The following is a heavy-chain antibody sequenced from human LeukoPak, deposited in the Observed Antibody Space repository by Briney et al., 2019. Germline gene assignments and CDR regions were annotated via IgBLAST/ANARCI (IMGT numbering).Heavy chain of an antibody. CDR2: IYSGGVT. V-gene: IGHV3-53*01. J-gene: IGHJ4*02. Sequence: GGSLRLSCAASGFTVISNYMSWVRQAPGKGLEWVSDIYSGGVTYYADSVKGRFTISRDNSKNTLYLQMNSLRVEDTAVYYCARGVAAAGNDYWGQGTLVTVSS. D-gene: IGHD6-13*01. CDR3: ARGVAAAGNDY. CDR1: GFTVISNY.